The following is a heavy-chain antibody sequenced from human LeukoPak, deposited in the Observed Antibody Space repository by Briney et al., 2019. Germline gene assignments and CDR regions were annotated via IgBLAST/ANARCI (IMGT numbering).Heavy chain of an antibody. CDR3: ARVRSDGSYFDY. CDR2: IYASGNT. V-gene: IGHV4-4*07. CDR1: GGSISNNY. J-gene: IGHJ4*02. Sequence: SETLSLTCTVSGGSISNNYWSWIRQPAGKGLEWIGRIYASGNTHYNPSLESRATMSVDMSKSQFSLKLSSVTAADTAVFYCARVRSDGSYFDYWGLGTLVTVSS. D-gene: IGHD1-26*01.